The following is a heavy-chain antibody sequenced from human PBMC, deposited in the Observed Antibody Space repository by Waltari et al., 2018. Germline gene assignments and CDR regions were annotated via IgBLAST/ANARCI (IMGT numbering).Heavy chain of an antibody. V-gene: IGHV1-24*01. CDR1: S. Sequence: SMHCVRQAPGKGLEWMGGFDPEDGETIYAQVFQGRVTVTEDTSTDTAYMEVSSLRSEDTAVYYCATSPIALFGTLYWGQGTLVTVSS. D-gene: IGHD6-13*01. J-gene: IGHJ4*02. CDR2: FDPEDGET. CDR3: ATSPIALFGTLY.